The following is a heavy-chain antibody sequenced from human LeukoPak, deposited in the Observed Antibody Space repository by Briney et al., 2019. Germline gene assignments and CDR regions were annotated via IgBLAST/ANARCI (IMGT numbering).Heavy chain of an antibody. J-gene: IGHJ5*02. CDR2: INPNSGRT. CDR3: ARTREYSSSWYFPPFDP. D-gene: IGHD6-13*01. CDR1: GYTFTGYY. Sequence: GASVKVSCKASGYTFTGYYMNWVRQAPGQGLEWMGWINPNSGRTNYAQNLQGRVTMTRDPSISTAYMELSGLTSNDTAVYYCARTREYSSSWYFPPFDPWGQGTLVTVSS. V-gene: IGHV1-2*02.